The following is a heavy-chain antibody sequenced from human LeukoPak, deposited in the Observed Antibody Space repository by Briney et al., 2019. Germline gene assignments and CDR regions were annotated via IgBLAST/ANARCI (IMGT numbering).Heavy chain of an antibody. CDR3: ARVVLVAAAGYFDY. Sequence: PGGSLRLSCAASGFTFDDYGMSWVRQAPGKGLEWVSSISSSSSYIYYADSVKGRFTISRDNAKNSLYLQMNSLRAEDTAVYYCARVVLVAAAGYFDYWGQGTLVTVSS. CDR2: ISSSSSYI. CDR1: GFTFDDYG. V-gene: IGHV3-21*01. D-gene: IGHD6-13*01. J-gene: IGHJ4*02.